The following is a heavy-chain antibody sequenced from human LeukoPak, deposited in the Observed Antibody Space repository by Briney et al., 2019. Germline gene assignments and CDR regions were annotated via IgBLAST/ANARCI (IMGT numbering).Heavy chain of an antibody. CDR2: INYSGST. V-gene: IGHV4-59*01. CDR3: ARATDSNGWLLDY. CDR1: GGSISSYY. J-gene: IGHJ4*02. D-gene: IGHD6-19*01. Sequence: SETLSLTCTVSGGSISSYYRSWIRQPPGKGLEWIGYINYSGSTNYNPSLKSRVTISVDTSRNQLSLKLTSVTAAGTAVYYCARATDSNGWLLDYWGQGTLVTVSS.